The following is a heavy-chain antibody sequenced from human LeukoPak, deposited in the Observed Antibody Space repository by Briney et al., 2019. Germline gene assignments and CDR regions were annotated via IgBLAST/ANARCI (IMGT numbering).Heavy chain of an antibody. Sequence: PSETLSLTCTVSGGSISSGDYYWSWIRQPPGNGLEWIGYIYYSGSTYYNPSLKSRVTISVDTSKNQFSLKLSSVTAADTAVYYCARDARQSPPFSFDYWGQGTLVTVSS. J-gene: IGHJ4*02. V-gene: IGHV4-30-4*01. CDR2: IYYSGST. CDR1: GGSISSGDYY. CDR3: ARDARQSPPFSFDY.